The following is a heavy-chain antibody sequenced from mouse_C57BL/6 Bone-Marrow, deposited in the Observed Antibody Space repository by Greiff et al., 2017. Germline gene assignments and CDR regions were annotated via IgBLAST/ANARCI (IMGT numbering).Heavy chain of an antibody. CDR2: IRSKSNNYAT. D-gene: IGHD2-1*01. CDR3: VSYGNDFDY. J-gene: IGHJ2*01. V-gene: IGHV10-1*01. Sequence: EVQLQESGGGLVQPKGSLKLSCAASGFSFNTYAMNWVRQAPGKGLEWVARIRSKSNNYATYYADSVKDRFTISRDDSESMLYLQMNNLKTEDTAMYYCVSYGNDFDYWGQGTTLTVSS. CDR1: GFSFNTYA.